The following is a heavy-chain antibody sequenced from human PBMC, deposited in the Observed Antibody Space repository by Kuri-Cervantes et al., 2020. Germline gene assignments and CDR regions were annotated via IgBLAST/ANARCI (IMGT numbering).Heavy chain of an antibody. Sequence: SETLSLTCTVSGGSISSYYWSWIRQPPGKGLEWIGYIYYTGNTYYNPSLKSRVTMSIDTSKSQFSLKLNSVTTTDTAVYYCASKDRRNYYFDRWGQGTLVTVSS. J-gene: IGHJ4*02. CDR2: IYYTGNT. CDR3: ASKDRRNYYFDR. CDR1: GGSISSYY. V-gene: IGHV4-59*08. D-gene: IGHD2-15*01.